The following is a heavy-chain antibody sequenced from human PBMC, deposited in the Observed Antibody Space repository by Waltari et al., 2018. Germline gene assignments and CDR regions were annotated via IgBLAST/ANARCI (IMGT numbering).Heavy chain of an antibody. D-gene: IGHD2-21*02. V-gene: IGHV4-38-2*01. CDR2: IYHSGST. Sequence: QVQLQESGPGLVKPSETLSLTCAVSGYSISSGYFWGWIRQPPGKGLEWFGTIYHSGSTYYNPSLKSRVTISVDTSKNQFSLKLSSVTAADTAVYYCARAHGGNSERAFDIWGQGTMVIVSS. CDR3: ARAHGGNSERAFDI. J-gene: IGHJ3*02. CDR1: GYSISSGYF.